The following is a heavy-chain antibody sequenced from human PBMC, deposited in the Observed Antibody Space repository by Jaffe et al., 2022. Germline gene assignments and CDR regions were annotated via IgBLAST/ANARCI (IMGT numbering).Heavy chain of an antibody. V-gene: IGHV3-49*04. CDR2: IRSKAYGGTT. CDR3: TSCYYGSGSYLWSYYYYYYMDV. D-gene: IGHD3-10*01. J-gene: IGHJ6*03. CDR1: GFTFGDYA. Sequence: EVQLVESGGGLVQPGRSLRLSCTASGFTFGDYAMSWVRQAPGKGLEWVGFIRSKAYGGTTEYAASVKGRFTISRDDSKSIAYLQMNSLKTEDTAVYYCTSCYYGSGSYLWSYYYYYYMDVWGKGTTVTVSS.